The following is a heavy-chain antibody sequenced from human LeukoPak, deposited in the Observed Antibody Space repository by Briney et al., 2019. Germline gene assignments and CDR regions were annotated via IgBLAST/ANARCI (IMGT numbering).Heavy chain of an antibody. D-gene: IGHD3-22*01. Sequence: ASVKVSCKASGYTFTGYYMHWVRQAPGHGLEWMGWINPNSGGTNYAQKFQGRVTMTRDTSISTAYMELSRLRSDDTAVCYCARVGLDSSGYYAPPDYWGQGTLVTVSS. V-gene: IGHV1-2*02. J-gene: IGHJ4*02. CDR3: ARVGLDSSGYYAPPDY. CDR1: GYTFTGYY. CDR2: INPNSGGT.